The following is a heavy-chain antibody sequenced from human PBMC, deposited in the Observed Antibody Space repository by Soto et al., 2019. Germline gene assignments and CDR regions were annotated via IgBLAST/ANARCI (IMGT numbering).Heavy chain of an antibody. CDR1: GGSISNGYYY. CDR3: ARWVEVSLDYFDS. J-gene: IGHJ4*02. V-gene: IGHV4-31*03. D-gene: IGHD2-15*01. Sequence: QVQLQESGPGLVKPSQTLSLTCTVSGGSISNGYYYWIWVRQNPGKGLEWIGHIYHSGRTYYNPSLKSRVTISVDTSKNQFSLNLSSVTAADTAVSYCARWVEVSLDYFDSWGQGTPVTVSS. CDR2: IYHSGRT.